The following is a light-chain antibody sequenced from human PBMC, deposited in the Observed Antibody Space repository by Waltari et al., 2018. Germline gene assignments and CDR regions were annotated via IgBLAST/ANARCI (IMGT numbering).Light chain of an antibody. V-gene: IGKV3-15*01. J-gene: IGKJ1*01. CDR3: QQYNNWPQWT. CDR1: QSVRSN. Sequence: EIVMTQSPATLSVSPGERATLSGRASQSVRSNLAWYQQKPGQAPRLLIDGASTRATGIPARFSGSGSGTEFTLTISSMQSEDFAVYYCQQYNNWPQWTFGQGTKVEIK. CDR2: GAS.